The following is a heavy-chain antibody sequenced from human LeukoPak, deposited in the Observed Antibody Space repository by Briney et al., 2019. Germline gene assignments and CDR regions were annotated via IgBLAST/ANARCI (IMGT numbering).Heavy chain of an antibody. J-gene: IGHJ4*02. CDR1: GDSISSGTYS. V-gene: IGHV4-30-2*01. CDR2: FYQRGTT. Sequence: SETLSLTCAVSGDSISSGTYSWSWIRQLPGKGLEWLGYFYQRGTTYYNPSLFSRLSISVDTSKNQFSLKLSSVTAADTAVYYCARSKTGDYDILTGYYGGYYFDYWGQGTLVTVSS. CDR3: ARSKTGDYDILTGYYGGYYFDY. D-gene: IGHD3-9*01.